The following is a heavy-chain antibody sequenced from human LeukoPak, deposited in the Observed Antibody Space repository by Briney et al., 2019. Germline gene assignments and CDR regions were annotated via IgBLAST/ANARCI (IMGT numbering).Heavy chain of an antibody. Sequence: SETLSLTCTVSGGSISSYYWSWIRQPPGKGLEWIGYIYYSGSTNYNPSLKSRVTISVDTSKNQFSLKLSSVTAAGTAMYYCAREKERSYYDILTGYHHGWFDPWGQGTLVTVSS. CDR2: IYYSGST. D-gene: IGHD3-9*01. J-gene: IGHJ5*02. CDR1: GGSISSYY. V-gene: IGHV4-59*01. CDR3: AREKERSYYDILTGYHHGWFDP.